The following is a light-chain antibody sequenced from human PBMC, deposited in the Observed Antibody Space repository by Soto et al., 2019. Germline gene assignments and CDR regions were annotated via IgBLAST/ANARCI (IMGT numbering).Light chain of an antibody. CDR1: SSDVGGYKY. CDR3: CSYAGRSVV. CDR2: DVS. J-gene: IGLJ2*01. Sequence: QSALTQPRSVSGSPGQSVTISCTGTSSDVGGYKYVSWYQQHPGKAPKLMIYDVSKRPSGVPDRFSGSKSGNTASLTISGLQAEDEAHYYCCSYAGRSVVFGGGTQLTVL. V-gene: IGLV2-11*01.